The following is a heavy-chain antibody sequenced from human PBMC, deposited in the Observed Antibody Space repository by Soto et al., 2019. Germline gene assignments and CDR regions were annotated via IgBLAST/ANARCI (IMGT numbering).Heavy chain of an antibody. CDR3: AKDWGWGYCSSTSCHYFDY. V-gene: IGHV3-23*01. CDR1: GFTFSSYA. Sequence: EVQLLESGGGLVQPGGSLRLSCAASGFTFSSYAMSWVRQAPGKGLEWVSAISGSGGSIYYADSVKGRFTISRDNSKNTLYLQMNSLRAEDTAVYYCAKDWGWGYCSSTSCHYFDYWGQGTLVTVSS. J-gene: IGHJ4*02. D-gene: IGHD2-2*01. CDR2: ISGSGGSI.